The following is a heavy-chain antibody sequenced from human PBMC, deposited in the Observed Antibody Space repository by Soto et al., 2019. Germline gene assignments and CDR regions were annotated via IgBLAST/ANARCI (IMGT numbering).Heavy chain of an antibody. CDR3: ARALLWFGELLSFRWFDP. D-gene: IGHD3-10*01. CDR1: GGSISSGDYY. J-gene: IGHJ5*02. Sequence: TLSLTCTVSGGSISSGDYYWSWIRQPPGKGLEWIGYIYYSGSTYYDPSLKSRVTISVDTSKNQFSLKLSSVTAADTAVYYCARALLWFGELLSFRWFDPWGQGTLVTVSS. V-gene: IGHV4-30-4*01. CDR2: IYYSGST.